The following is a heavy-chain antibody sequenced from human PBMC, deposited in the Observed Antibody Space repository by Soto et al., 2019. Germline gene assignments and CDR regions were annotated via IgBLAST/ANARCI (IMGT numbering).Heavy chain of an antibody. J-gene: IGHJ4*02. D-gene: IGHD2-15*01. CDR2: ISYDGSNK. V-gene: IGHV3-30*18. CDR1: GFTFSNYG. CDR3: AKAAVEGYFDY. Sequence: GGSLRLSCAASGFTFSNYGMHWFRQAPGKGLEWVAVISYDGSNKYYADSVKGRFTISRDNSKNTLYLQMNSLRAEDTAVYYCAKAAVEGYFDYWGQGTLVTVSS.